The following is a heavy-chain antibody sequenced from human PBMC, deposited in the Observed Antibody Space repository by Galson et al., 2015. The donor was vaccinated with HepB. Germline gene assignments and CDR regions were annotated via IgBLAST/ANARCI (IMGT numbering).Heavy chain of an antibody. CDR2: IDPSDSYT. CDR3: ARQHRYYGSGSYYPGCDH. D-gene: IGHD3-10*01. J-gene: IGHJ4*02. CDR1: GYSFTSYW. V-gene: IGHV5-10-1*01. Sequence: SCKGSGYSFTSYWITWVRQMPGKGLEWMGRIDPSDSYTQFSPSFQGHVTISADKSITTAYLHWSSLKASDTAMYYCARQHRYYGSGSYYPGCDHWGQGILVTVSA.